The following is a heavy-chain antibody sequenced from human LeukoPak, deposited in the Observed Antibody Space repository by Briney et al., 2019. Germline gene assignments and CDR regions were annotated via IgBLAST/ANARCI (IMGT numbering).Heavy chain of an antibody. Sequence: PGGSLRLSCAVSGLTFINYEMNWVSRTPARAWECGAQHSGSGRSISYADSVKGRYTVSRDNANRTLHLTVSTLTFDDTAVYSCASGIYYGPGIYRNDYHWGQGTLVTVSS. J-gene: IGHJ4*02. V-gene: IGHV3-48*03. CDR3: ASGIYYGPGIYRNDYH. D-gene: IGHD3-10*01. CDR2: HSGSGRSI. CDR1: GLTFINYE.